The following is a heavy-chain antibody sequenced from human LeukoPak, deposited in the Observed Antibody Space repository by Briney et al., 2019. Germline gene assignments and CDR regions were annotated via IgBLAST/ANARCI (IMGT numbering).Heavy chain of an antibody. D-gene: IGHD5-12*01. CDR1: GYTFTGYY. V-gene: IGHV1-24*01. CDR3: ATVVLYSGYYFDY. J-gene: IGHJ4*02. Sequence: GESLKISCKGSGYTFTGYYMHWVRQAPGQGLEWMGGFDPEDGATIYAQKFQGRVTMTEDTSTDTAYMELSSLRSADTAVYYCATVVLYSGYYFDYWGQGTLVTVSS. CDR2: FDPEDGAT.